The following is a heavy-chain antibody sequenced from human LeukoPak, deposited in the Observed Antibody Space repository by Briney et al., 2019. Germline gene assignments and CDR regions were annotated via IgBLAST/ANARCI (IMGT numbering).Heavy chain of an antibody. J-gene: IGHJ4*02. Sequence: SETLSLTCTVSGGSISSYYWSWIRQPPGKGLEWIGYIYYSGSINYNPSLKSRVYISVDTSKNQFSLKLRSVTAADTAVYYCARYSGSYSGFDYWGQGTLVTVSS. D-gene: IGHD1-26*01. CDR2: IYYSGSI. V-gene: IGHV4-59*08. CDR3: ARYSGSYSGFDY. CDR1: GGSISSYY.